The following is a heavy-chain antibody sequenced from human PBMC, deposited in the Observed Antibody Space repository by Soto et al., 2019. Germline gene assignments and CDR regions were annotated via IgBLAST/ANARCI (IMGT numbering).Heavy chain of an antibody. CDR1: GGTFSSYA. CDR3: AREPITIFGVVIHYYFDY. CDR2: IIPIFGTA. J-gene: IGHJ4*02. Sequence: SVKVSCKASGGTFSSYAISWVRQAPGQGLEWMGGIIPIFGTANYAQKFQGRVTITADKSTSTAYMELSSLRSEDTAVYYCAREPITIFGVVIHYYFDYWGQGTLVTVSS. V-gene: IGHV1-69*06. D-gene: IGHD3-3*01.